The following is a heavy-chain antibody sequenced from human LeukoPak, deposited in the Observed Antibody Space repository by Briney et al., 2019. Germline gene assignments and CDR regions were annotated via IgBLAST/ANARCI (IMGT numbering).Heavy chain of an antibody. CDR2: IHYTGTT. CDR3: ARGGDYYASGRCAFDL. J-gene: IGHJ3*01. Sequence: SEALSLTCNVSGGSITNRDYYWGWIRQSPGKGLEWIGTIHYTGTTFYNPSLKIRITMSVDTSKNQSSLKLNSVTAADTAMYFCARGGDYYASGRCAFDLWGQGTMVTVSS. D-gene: IGHD3-10*01. V-gene: IGHV4-39*07. CDR1: GGSITNRDYY.